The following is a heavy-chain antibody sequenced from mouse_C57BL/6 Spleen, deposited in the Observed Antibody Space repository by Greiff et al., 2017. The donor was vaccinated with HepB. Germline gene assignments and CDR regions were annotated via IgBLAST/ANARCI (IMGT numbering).Heavy chain of an antibody. D-gene: IGHD2-10*02. CDR1: GFTFSSYA. V-gene: IGHV5-4*01. J-gene: IGHJ4*01. CDR2: ISDGGSYT. Sequence: EVHLVESGGGLVKPGGSLKLSCAASGFTFSSYAMSWVRQTPEKRLEWVATISDGGSYTYYPDNVKGRFTISRDNAKNNLYLQMSHLKSEDTAMYYCARVGYGNYDAMDYWGQGTSVTVSS. CDR3: ARVGYGNYDAMDY.